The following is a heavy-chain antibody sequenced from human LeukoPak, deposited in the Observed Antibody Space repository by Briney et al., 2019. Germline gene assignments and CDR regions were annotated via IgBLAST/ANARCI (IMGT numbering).Heavy chain of an antibody. CDR1: GFTFSSYA. CDR3: AKDAQGIVATIWGDY. D-gene: IGHD5-12*01. J-gene: IGHJ4*02. Sequence: GGSLRLSCAASGFTFSSYAMSWVRQAPGKGLYWVSAISGSGGSTYYADSVKGRFTISRDNSKNTLYLQMNSLRAEDTAVYYCAKDAQGIVATIWGDYWGQGILVTVSS. CDR2: ISGSGGST. V-gene: IGHV3-23*01.